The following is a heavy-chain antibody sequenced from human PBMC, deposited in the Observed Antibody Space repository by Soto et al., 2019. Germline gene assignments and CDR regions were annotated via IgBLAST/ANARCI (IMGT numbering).Heavy chain of an antibody. CDR3: VASLAASGLNWLDP. D-gene: IGHD6-13*01. CDR1: GGSISEKY. V-gene: IGHV4-4*07. J-gene: IGHJ5*02. Sequence: PSETLSLTCIVSGGSISEKYWNWVRQPPGKGLEWIGLIFANGHTDYNPSLKSRVTMSVDASKNQFSLRLTSMTAADTAVYYCVASLAASGLNWLDPWGRGTPVTVSS. CDR2: IFANGHT.